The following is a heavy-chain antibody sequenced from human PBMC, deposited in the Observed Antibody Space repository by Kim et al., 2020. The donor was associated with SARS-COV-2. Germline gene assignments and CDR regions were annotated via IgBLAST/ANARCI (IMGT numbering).Heavy chain of an antibody. D-gene: IGHD6-19*01. Sequence: GGSLRLSCAASGFTFSSYAMHWVRQAPGKGLEWVAVISYDGSNKYYADSVKGRFTISRDNSKNTLYLQMNSLRAEDTAVYYCARDGDSSGSRPDYWGQGT. CDR2: ISYDGSNK. CDR1: GFTFSSYA. V-gene: IGHV3-30*04. CDR3: ARDGDSSGSRPDY. J-gene: IGHJ4*02.